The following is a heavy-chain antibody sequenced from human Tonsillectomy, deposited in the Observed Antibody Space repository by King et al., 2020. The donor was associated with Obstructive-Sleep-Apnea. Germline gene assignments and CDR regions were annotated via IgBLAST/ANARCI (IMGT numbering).Heavy chain of an antibody. CDR3: ARNGNRGYDFWSGYYIDAFDI. V-gene: IGHV3-74*01. CDR2: INSDGSST. Sequence: VQLVESGGGLVQPGGSLRLSCAASGFTFSSYWMHWVRQAPGKGLVWVSRINSDGSSTSYADSVKGRFTISRDNAKNTLYLQMNSLRAEDTAVYYCARNGNRGYDFWSGYYIDAFDIWGQGTMVTVSS. J-gene: IGHJ3*02. CDR1: GFTFSSYW. D-gene: IGHD3-3*01.